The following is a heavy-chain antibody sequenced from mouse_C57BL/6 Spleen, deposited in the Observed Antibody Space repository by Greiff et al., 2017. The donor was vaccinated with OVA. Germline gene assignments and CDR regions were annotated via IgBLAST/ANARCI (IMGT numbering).Heavy chain of an antibody. CDR1: GYTFTSYW. CDR2: IDPSDSYT. V-gene: IGHV1-59*01. CDR3: ARGDYYGSSYVYYFYY. D-gene: IGHD1-1*01. J-gene: IGHJ2*01. Sequence: QVQLKQPGAELVRPGTSVKLSCKASGYTFTSYWMHWVKQRPGQGLEWIGVIDPSDSYTNYNQKFKGKATLTVDTSSSTAYMQLSSLTSEDSAVYYCARGDYYGSSYVYYFYYWGQGTTRTVSS.